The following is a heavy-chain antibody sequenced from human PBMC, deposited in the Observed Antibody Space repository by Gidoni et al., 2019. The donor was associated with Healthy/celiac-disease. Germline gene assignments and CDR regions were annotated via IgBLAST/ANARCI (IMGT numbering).Heavy chain of an antibody. CDR1: GFPFSRDA. V-gene: IGHV3-23*01. D-gene: IGHD3-9*01. J-gene: IGHJ6*02. CDR2: ISGSGGST. CDR3: AKASEGYDILTGYYRFYYYGMDV. Sequence: EVQLLESGGGLVRPGGSLSLSCAASGFPFSRDALRGVRKAPGKGLDGVAAISGSGGSTYDADAVKGRFTISRDNSKNTLYLQMNSLRAEDTAVYYCAKASEGYDILTGYYRFYYYGMDVWGQGTTVTVSS.